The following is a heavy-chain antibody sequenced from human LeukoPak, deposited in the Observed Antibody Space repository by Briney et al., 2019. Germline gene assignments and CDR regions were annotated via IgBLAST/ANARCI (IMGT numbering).Heavy chain of an antibody. J-gene: IGHJ6*03. D-gene: IGHD2-21*02. V-gene: IGHV1-2*02. CDR2: INPNSGGT. CDR1: GYTFTCYY. Sequence: ASVKVSCKASGYTFTCYYMHWVRQAPGQGLEWMGWINPNSGGTNYSQKFRGSVTMTRDTSISTAYMELSRLRSDDTAVYYCAREGDQTYYLDVWGKGTTVTVSS. CDR3: AREGDQTYYLDV.